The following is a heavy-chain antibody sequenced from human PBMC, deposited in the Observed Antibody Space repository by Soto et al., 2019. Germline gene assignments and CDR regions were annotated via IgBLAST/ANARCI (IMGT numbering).Heavy chain of an antibody. Sequence: SVKVSCKASGYSLXSYSMQWVRQAQGQRLEWMGWINAGNGNTKYSQKFQGRVTITRDTSASTAYMELSSLRSEDTAVYYCARDLSCGSTSCYSNWFDPWGQGTLVTVSS. CDR3: ARDLSCGSTSCYSNWFDP. CDR1: GYSLXSYS. CDR2: INAGNGNT. D-gene: IGHD2-2*01. J-gene: IGHJ5*02. V-gene: IGHV1-3*01.